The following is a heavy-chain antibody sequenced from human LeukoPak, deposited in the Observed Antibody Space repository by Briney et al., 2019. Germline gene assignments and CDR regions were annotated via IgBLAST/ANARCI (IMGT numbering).Heavy chain of an antibody. CDR1: GGSISTSNYY. D-gene: IGHD3-9*01. CDR3: ARDVRYFDWLFPISYFDY. J-gene: IGHJ4*02. CDR2: IFYSGST. V-gene: IGHV4-39*07. Sequence: PSETLSLTCTVSGGSISTSNYYWGWIRQPPGKGLEWIGNIFYSGSTYYSPSLRSRVTISLDTSRDQFSLKLNSVTAADTAVYYCARDVRYFDWLFPISYFDYWGQGTLVTVSS.